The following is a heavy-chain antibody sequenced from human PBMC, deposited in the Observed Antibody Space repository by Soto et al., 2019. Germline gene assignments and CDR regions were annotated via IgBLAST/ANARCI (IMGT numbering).Heavy chain of an antibody. CDR1: GGSISSSSYY. D-gene: IGHD4-17*01. V-gene: IGHV4-39*01. J-gene: IGHJ4*02. Sequence: SETLSLTCTVSGGSISSSSYYWGWIRQPPGKGLEWIGSIYYSGSTYYNPSLKSRVTISVDTSKNQLSLKLSSVTAADTAVYYCARRLDYGEAFFDYWGQGTLVTVSS. CDR2: IYYSGST. CDR3: ARRLDYGEAFFDY.